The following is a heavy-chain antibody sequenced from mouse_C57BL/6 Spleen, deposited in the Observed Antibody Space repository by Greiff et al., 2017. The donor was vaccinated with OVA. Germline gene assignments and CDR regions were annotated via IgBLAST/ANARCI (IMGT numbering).Heavy chain of an antibody. J-gene: IGHJ2*01. V-gene: IGHV1-61*01. Sequence: QVQLKQPGAELVRPGSSVKLSCKASGYTFTSYWMDWVKQRPGQGLEWIGNIYPSDSETHYNQKFKDKATLTVDKSSSTAYMQLSSLTSEDSAVYYCASQLGRQGYFDYWGQGTTLTVSS. CDR2: IYPSDSET. CDR1: GYTFTSYW. CDR3: ASQLGRQGYFDY. D-gene: IGHD4-1*02.